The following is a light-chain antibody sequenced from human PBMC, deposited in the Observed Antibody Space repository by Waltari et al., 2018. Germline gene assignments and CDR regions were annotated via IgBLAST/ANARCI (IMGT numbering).Light chain of an antibody. CDR2: DNN. V-gene: IGLV1-40*01. Sequence: QSVLTQPPSVSGAPGQRVTISCTGSRSNIGAGYAVHWYQQLPGTAPKLLIFDNNTRPSGVPDRFSGSKSGTSASLAITGLQAEDEADYCQSYDSSLSAHVVFGGGTKLTVL. CDR3: QSYDSSLSAHVV. CDR1: RSNIGAGYA. J-gene: IGLJ2*01.